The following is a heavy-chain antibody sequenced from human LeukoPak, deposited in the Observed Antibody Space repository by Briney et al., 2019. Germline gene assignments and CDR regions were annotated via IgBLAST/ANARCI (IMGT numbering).Heavy chain of an antibody. D-gene: IGHD6-19*01. J-gene: IGHJ5*02. Sequence: GGSLRLSCAASGFTFSSYAMSWVRQAPGKGLEWVSAISGSGGSTYYADSVKGRFTISRDNSKNTLYLQMNSLRAEDTAVYYCAKRPQQWLVRYVWFDPWGQGTLVTVSS. CDR1: GFTFSSYA. CDR3: AKRPQQWLVRYVWFDP. CDR2: ISGSGGST. V-gene: IGHV3-23*01.